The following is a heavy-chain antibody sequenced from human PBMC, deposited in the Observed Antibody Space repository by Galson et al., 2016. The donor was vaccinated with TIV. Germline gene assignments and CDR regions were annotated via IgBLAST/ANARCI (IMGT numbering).Heavy chain of an antibody. D-gene: IGHD2-21*01. CDR1: GYIFNNYY. J-gene: IGHJ5*02. Sequence: SVKVSCKASGYIFNNYYLHWVRQAPGQGLEWMGWINPDSGVTNYAQRFQGRVTMTTDTSTTTAYLELRRLTSDDTAVYFCARDFFLVKVNEYNWFDPWGQG. V-gene: IGHV1-2*02. CDR3: ARDFFLVKVNEYNWFDP. CDR2: INPDSGVT.